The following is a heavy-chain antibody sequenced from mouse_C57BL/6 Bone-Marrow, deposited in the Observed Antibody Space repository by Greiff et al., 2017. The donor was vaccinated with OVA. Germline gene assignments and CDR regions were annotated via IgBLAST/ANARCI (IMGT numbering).Heavy chain of an antibody. J-gene: IGHJ4*01. V-gene: IGHV8-8*01. CDR2: IWWDDDK. D-gene: IGHD2-5*01. CDR1: GFSLRTFGMG. CDR3: ARIVVYYSNYDAMDY. Sequence: QVTLKESGPGILQPSQTLSLTCSFSGFSLRTFGMGVGWIRQPSGKGLEWLAHIWWDDDKYYNPALKSRLTISKDTSKHQVFLKIANVDTADTATYYCARIVVYYSNYDAMDYWGQGTSVTVSS.